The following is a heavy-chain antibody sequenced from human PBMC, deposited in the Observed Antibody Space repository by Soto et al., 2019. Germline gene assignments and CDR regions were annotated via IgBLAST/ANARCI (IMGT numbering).Heavy chain of an antibody. CDR2: IYYSGST. J-gene: IGHJ6*02. CDR3: GRDGGGHILSAYYYYGMDV. CDR1: GGSISSYY. D-gene: IGHD2-21*01. V-gene: IGHV4-59*01. Sequence: PSETLSLTCTVSGGSISSYYWSWIRQPPGKGLEWIGYIYYSGSTNYNPSLKSRVTISVDTSKNQFSLKLSSVTAADTAVYYCGRDGGGHILSAYYYYGMDVWGQGTTVTVSS.